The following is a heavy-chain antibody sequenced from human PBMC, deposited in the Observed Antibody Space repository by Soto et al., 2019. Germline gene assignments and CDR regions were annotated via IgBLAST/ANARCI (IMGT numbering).Heavy chain of an antibody. J-gene: IGHJ6*02. V-gene: IGHV1-2*02. CDR2: INPNSGGT. Sequence: QVPLVQSGAEVKKPGASVKVSCKASGYTFTGYYMHWVRQAPGQGLEWMGWINPNSGGTNYAQKFQGRVTMTRDTSISTAYMELSRLRSDDTAVYYCARVPLAGTTYYYYYGMDVWGQGTTVTVSS. CDR3: ARVPLAGTTYYYYYGMDV. D-gene: IGHD1-7*01. CDR1: GYTFTGYY.